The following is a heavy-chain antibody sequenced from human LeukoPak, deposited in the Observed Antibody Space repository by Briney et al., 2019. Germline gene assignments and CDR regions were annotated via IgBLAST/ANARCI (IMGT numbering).Heavy chain of an antibody. CDR2: IYYSGST. J-gene: IGHJ4*02. CDR1: GGSISSGGYY. D-gene: IGHD3-22*01. CDR3: ARAPGGDSSGGPESFDY. V-gene: IGHV4-31*03. Sequence: PSETLSLTCTVSGGSISSGGYYWSWIRQHPGKGLEWIVYIYYSGSTYYNPSLKSRVSISVDTSKNQFSLKLSSVTAADTAVYYCARAPGGDSSGGPESFDYWGQGTLVTVSS.